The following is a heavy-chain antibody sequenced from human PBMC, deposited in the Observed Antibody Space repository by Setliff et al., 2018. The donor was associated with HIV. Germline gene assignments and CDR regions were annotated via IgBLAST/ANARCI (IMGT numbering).Heavy chain of an antibody. CDR2: FDPEDGET. D-gene: IGHD6-25*01. Sequence: GASVKVSCNVSGYSLTEFPMHWVRQAPGKGLEWMGGFDPEDGETIHAQNFQGRVTMTEDTSTDTAYLELGGLRSEDTAVYYCTTGVRVFRYTSGWTPYSFFDSWGQGTLVTVSS. J-gene: IGHJ4*02. CDR3: TTGVRVFRYTSGWTPYSFFDS. V-gene: IGHV1-24*01. CDR1: GYSLTEFP.